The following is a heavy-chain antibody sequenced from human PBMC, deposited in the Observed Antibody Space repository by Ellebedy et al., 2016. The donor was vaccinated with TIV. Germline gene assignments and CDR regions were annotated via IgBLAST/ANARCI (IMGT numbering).Heavy chain of an antibody. V-gene: IGHV3-23*01. CDR1: GFTFITYA. Sequence: GESLKISXAASGFTFITYAMGWVRQAPGKGLEWVSGISGRGTRTYYADSVKGRFTISRDNSNNTLYLQMNSLRAEDTAVYYCARDSITMFFDPWGRGTLVTVSS. D-gene: IGHD3-10*02. CDR3: ARDSITMFFDP. J-gene: IGHJ5*02. CDR2: ISGRGTRT.